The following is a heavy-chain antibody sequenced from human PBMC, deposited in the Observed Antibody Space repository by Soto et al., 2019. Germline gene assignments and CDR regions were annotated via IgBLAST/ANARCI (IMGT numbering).Heavy chain of an antibody. D-gene: IGHD6-19*01. CDR3: ARGFGYSSGWYAGGSAFDI. Sequence: GGSLRLSCAASGFTFSSYDMHWVRQATGKGLEWVSAIGTAGDTYYPGSVKGRFTISRENAKNSLYLQMNSLRAGDTAVYYCARGFGYSSGWYAGGSAFDIWGQGTMVTVSS. J-gene: IGHJ3*02. V-gene: IGHV3-13*01. CDR1: GFTFSSYD. CDR2: IGTAGDT.